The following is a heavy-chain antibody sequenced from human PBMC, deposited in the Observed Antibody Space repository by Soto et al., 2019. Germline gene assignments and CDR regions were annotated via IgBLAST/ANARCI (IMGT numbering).Heavy chain of an antibody. Sequence: GASVKVSCKASGYTFTSYGISWVRQAPGQGLEWMGWISAYNGNTNYAQKLQGRVTMTTDTSTSTAYMELRSLRSDDTAVYYCAREIYDILTGYPTYYFDYWGQGTLVTVSS. CDR3: AREIYDILTGYPTYYFDY. CDR1: GYTFTSYG. J-gene: IGHJ4*02. CDR2: ISAYNGNT. V-gene: IGHV1-18*01. D-gene: IGHD3-9*01.